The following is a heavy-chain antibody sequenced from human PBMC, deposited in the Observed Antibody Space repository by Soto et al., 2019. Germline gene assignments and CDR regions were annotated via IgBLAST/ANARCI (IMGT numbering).Heavy chain of an antibody. Sequence: QVQLQQSGPGLVAPSQTLSLTCAISGDSVSSNSAAWNWIRQSPLRALEWLGRTYYRSKWYRQYAVSVKSRITINPDTSKNQVSLQLDSVTPEDTAVYYCERETATVKWAYWGQGTLVTVSS. D-gene: IGHD1-1*01. V-gene: IGHV6-1*01. CDR2: TYYRSKWYR. CDR1: GDSVSSNSAA. CDR3: ERETATVKWAY. J-gene: IGHJ4*02.